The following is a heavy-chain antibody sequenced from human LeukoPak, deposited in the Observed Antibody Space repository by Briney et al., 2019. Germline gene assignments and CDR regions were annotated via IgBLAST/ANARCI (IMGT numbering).Heavy chain of an antibody. J-gene: IGHJ6*03. CDR1: GFTFTSSA. CDR3: AADIGYCTNGVCSYYYYYMDV. V-gene: IGHV1-58*02. D-gene: IGHD2-8*01. Sequence: ASVKVSCKASGFTFTSSAMQWVRQARGQRLEWIGWIVVGSGNTNYAQKFQERVTITRDMSTSTAYMELSSLRSEDTAVYYCAADIGYCTNGVCSYYYYYMDVWGKGTTVTVSS. CDR2: IVVGSGNT.